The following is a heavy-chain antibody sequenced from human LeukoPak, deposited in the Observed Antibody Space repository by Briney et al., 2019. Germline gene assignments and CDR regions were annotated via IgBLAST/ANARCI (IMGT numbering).Heavy chain of an antibody. V-gene: IGHV3-30*02. D-gene: IGHD6-13*01. CDR2: IRYDGSNK. CDR3: AKDRAYSSSWYSDFDY. CDR1: GFTFSSYG. Sequence: GGSLRLSCAASGFTFSSYGMHWVRQAPGKGLEWVAFIRYDGSNKYYADSVKGRFTISRANSKQTLYLQMNSLRAEDTALYYCAKDRAYSSSWYSDFDYWGQGTLVTVSS. J-gene: IGHJ4*02.